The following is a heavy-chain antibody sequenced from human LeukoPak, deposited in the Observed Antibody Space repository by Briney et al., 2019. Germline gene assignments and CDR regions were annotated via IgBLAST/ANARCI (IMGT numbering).Heavy chain of an antibody. J-gene: IGHJ4*02. CDR3: ARVGYSYGYGHDY. Sequence: ASVKVSCKTSGDTFSSYAISWVRQAPGQGLEWMGGIIPILGTANYAQEFQGRVTITADESTSTAYMELSSLRSEDTAVYYCARVGYSYGYGHDYWGQGTLVTVSS. CDR2: IIPILGTA. D-gene: IGHD5-18*01. V-gene: IGHV1-69*01. CDR1: GDTFSSYA.